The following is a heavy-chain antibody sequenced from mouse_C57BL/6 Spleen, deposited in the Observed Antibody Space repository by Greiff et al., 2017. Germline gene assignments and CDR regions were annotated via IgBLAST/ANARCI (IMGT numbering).Heavy chain of an antibody. J-gene: IGHJ2*01. Sequence: QVQLKESGAELARPGASVKLSCKASGYTFTSYGISWVKQRTGQGLEWIGEIYPRSGNTYYNEKFKGKATLTADKSSSTAYMELRSLTSEDSAVYFCARTGGLLGENYWGQGTTLTVSS. CDR1: GYTFTSYG. CDR3: ARTGGLLGENY. D-gene: IGHD2-3*01. V-gene: IGHV1-81*01. CDR2: IYPRSGNT.